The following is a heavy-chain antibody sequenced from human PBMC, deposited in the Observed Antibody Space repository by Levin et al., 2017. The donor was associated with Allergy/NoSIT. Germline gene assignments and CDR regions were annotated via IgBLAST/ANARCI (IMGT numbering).Heavy chain of an antibody. CDR1: GYNFTNYW. Sequence: KVSCRGSGYNFTNYWIGWVRQMPGKGLEWMGVISPDDSNTRYSPSFQGQVTISADTSISTAYLQWNSLKASDTAMYYCAKHLLWAIAGINDAFDVWGQGTVVTVSS. D-gene: IGHD6-13*01. V-gene: IGHV5-51*01. J-gene: IGHJ3*01. CDR3: AKHLLWAIAGINDAFDV. CDR2: ISPDDSNT.